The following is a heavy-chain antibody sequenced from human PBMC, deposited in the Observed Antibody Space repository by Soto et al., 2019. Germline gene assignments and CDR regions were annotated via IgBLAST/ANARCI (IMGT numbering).Heavy chain of an antibody. CDR2: ISGSGGST. CDR1: GFTFSSYA. D-gene: IGHD2-2*01. J-gene: IGHJ4*02. Sequence: PGGSLRLSCAASGFTFSSYAMSWVRQAPGKGLEWVSAISGSGGSTYYADSVKGRFTISRDNSKNTLYLQMNSLRAEDTAVYYCAKDGVVVPAAPGGYWGQGTLVTVSS. V-gene: IGHV3-23*01. CDR3: AKDGVVVPAAPGGY.